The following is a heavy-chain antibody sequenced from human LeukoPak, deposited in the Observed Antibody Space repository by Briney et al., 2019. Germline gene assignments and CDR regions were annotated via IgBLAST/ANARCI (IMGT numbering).Heavy chain of an antibody. J-gene: IGHJ4*02. Sequence: TSETLSLTCAVSGSTIISSNWWSWARQHPGKWLEWMREYYHGRNTNYNPSVKSRITISIDKSTNQLSLRLICVTVADTAFYYCMRLYCSSTSCYYFDYWGQGTLVTVSS. V-gene: IGHV4-4*02. D-gene: IGHD2-2*01. CDR1: GSTIISSNW. CDR2: YYHGRNT. CDR3: MRLYCSSTSCYYFDY.